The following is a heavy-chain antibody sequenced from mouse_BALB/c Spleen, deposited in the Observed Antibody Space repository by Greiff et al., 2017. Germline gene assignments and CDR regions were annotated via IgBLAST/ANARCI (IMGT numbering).Heavy chain of an antibody. Sequence: QVQLQQPGAELVMPGASVKMSCKASGYTFTDYWMHWVKQRPGQGLEWIGAIDTSDSYTSYNQKFKGKATLTVDKSSSTAYMQLSSLTSEDSAVYYCAREGNNDDYWGQGTTLTVSS. V-gene: IGHV1-69*01. J-gene: IGHJ2*01. CDR1: GYTFTDYW. D-gene: IGHD2-1*01. CDR3: AREGNNDDY. CDR2: IDTSDSYT.